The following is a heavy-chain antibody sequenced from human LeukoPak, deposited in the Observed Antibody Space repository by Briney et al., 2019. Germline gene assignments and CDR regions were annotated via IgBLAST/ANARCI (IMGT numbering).Heavy chain of an antibody. D-gene: IGHD6-19*01. CDR3: ASGGGWVFNN. CDR2: INQDRSEK. CDR1: GFPFSSHW. Sequence: QTGGSLRLSCAASGFPFSSHWLSWFRQSPGKGLEWVAHINQDRSEKYYVDSVKGRFTISRDNARNSQYLQMNSLRAEDTAVYYCASGGGWVFNNWGQGTLVTVSS. J-gene: IGHJ4*02. V-gene: IGHV3-7*01.